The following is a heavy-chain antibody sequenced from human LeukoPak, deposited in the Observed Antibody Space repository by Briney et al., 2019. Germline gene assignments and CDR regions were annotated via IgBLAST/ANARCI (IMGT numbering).Heavy chain of an antibody. CDR2: INHSGST. D-gene: IGHD5-24*01. V-gene: IGHV4-34*01. J-gene: IGHJ4*02. CDR3: ATMTTIQAG. Sequence: SETLSLTCAVYGGSFSGYYWSWIRQPPGKGLEWIGEINHSGSTNYNPSLKSRVTISVDMSKNQFSLKLSSVTAADTAVYYCATMTTIQAGWGQGTLVTVSS. CDR1: GGSFSGYY.